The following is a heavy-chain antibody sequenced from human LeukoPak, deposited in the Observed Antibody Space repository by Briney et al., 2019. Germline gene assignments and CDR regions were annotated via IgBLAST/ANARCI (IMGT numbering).Heavy chain of an antibody. J-gene: IGHJ3*02. V-gene: IGHV4-59*01. CDR3: AREGPGYDAFDI. CDR2: IYYSGST. Sequence: SETLSLTXTVSGGSISSYYWSWIRQPPGKGMEWIGYIYYSGSTNYNPSLKSRVTISVDTSKNQFSLKLSSVTAADTAVYYCAREGPGYDAFDIWGQGTIVTVSS. D-gene: IGHD2-15*01. CDR1: GGSISSYY.